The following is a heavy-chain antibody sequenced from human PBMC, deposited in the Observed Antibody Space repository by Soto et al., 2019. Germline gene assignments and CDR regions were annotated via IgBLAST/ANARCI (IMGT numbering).Heavy chain of an antibody. J-gene: IGHJ6*02. CDR2: ISAAGDP. V-gene: IGHV3-13*05. CDR3: ARTDRDFYGMDV. CDR1: GFTFRNYD. Sequence: EVQLVESGGGLVQPGGSLRLSCEASGFTFRNYDMHWVRQGTGKGLEWVSGISAAGDPDYADSVEGRFTISRENAQNSFFLQMNSLRFGDTAVYYCARTDRDFYGMDVWGQGTTGIVSS.